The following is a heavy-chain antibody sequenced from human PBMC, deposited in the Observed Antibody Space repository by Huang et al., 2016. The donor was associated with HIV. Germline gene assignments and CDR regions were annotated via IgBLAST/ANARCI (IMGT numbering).Heavy chain of an antibody. CDR1: GGSISSSSYY. V-gene: IGHV4-39*01. CDR3: AAHGRIVGIPAAPLRFDP. CDR2: IYHIGTT. Sequence: QLQLQESGPGLVKPSETLSLTCTVSGGSISSSSYYWGWIRQPPGKGLEWIGSIYHIGTTYYNPSLKSRVTISVDTARTQFSLKLSSVTAADTAVYYCAAHGRIVGIPAAPLRFDPWGQGTLVPVSS. J-gene: IGHJ5*02. D-gene: IGHD6-13*01.